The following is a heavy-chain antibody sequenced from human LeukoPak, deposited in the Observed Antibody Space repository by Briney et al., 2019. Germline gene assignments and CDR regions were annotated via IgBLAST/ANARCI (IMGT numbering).Heavy chain of an antibody. J-gene: IGHJ4*02. Sequence: RASGTLSLTCTVSCGSISSSLYYWGWIRQASGKGLEWIGSFYYSGSTYYNASLKSRVTISLDTSKSQFSLKMNSVSATATAVYYCPTTARGWYGVGDYWGQGTLVTVSS. CDR1: CGSISSSLYY. V-gene: IGHV4-39*01. D-gene: IGHD6-19*01. CDR3: PTTARGWYGVGDY. CDR2: FYYSGST.